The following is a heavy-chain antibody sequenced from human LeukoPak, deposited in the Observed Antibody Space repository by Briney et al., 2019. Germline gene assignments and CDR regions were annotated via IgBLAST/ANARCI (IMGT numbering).Heavy chain of an antibody. CDR2: IIPIFGTA. Sequence: ASVKVSCKASGGTFSSYAISWVRQAPGQGLEWMGGIIPIFGTANYAQKFQGRVTITADESTSTAYMELSRLRSDDTAVYYCAREVGLTLLDYWGQGTLVTVSS. CDR1: GGTFSSYA. J-gene: IGHJ4*02. D-gene: IGHD3-16*01. CDR3: AREVGLTLLDY. V-gene: IGHV1-69*13.